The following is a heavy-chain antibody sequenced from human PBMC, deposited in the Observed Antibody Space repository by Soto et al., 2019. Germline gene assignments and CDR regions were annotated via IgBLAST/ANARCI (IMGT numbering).Heavy chain of an antibody. CDR3: ARAGGSYSVWYYYYGMDV. D-gene: IGHD1-26*01. J-gene: IGHJ6*02. CDR2: IYYSGST. Sequence: SETLSLTCTVSGGSISSYYWSWIRQPPGKGLEWIGYIYYSGSTNYNPSLKSRVTISVDTSKNQFSLKLSSVTAADTAVYYCARAGGSYSVWYYYYGMDVWGQGTTVTV. V-gene: IGHV4-59*01. CDR1: GGSISSYY.